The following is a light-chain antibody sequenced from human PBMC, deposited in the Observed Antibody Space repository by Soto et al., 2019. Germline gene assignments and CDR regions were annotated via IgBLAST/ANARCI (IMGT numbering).Light chain of an antibody. J-gene: IGKJ1*01. V-gene: IGKV1-39*01. CDR3: QQSYSTPET. CDR1: QSIIKF. CDR2: VAY. Sequence: DIQMTQSPPSLSASVGDRVTITCRASQSIIKFLNWYQQKPGKAPKLLISVAYTLQSGVPSRFSGGGYGTDFTLTIGSLQPEDFATYYCQQSYSTPETFGQGTKVDI.